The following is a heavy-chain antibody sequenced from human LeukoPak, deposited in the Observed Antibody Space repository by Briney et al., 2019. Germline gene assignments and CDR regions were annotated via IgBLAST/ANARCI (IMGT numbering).Heavy chain of an antibody. CDR1: GGSFSGYY. Sequence: SETLSLTCAVYGGSFSGYYWSWIRQPPGKGLEWIGEINHSGSTNYNPSLKSRVTISVDTSKNQFSLKLSSVTAADTAVYYCARGGGLRYFDWLIRGYYYYGMDVWGQGTTVTVSS. CDR3: ARGGGLRYFDWLIRGYYYYGMDV. D-gene: IGHD3-9*01. V-gene: IGHV4-34*01. J-gene: IGHJ6*02. CDR2: INHSGST.